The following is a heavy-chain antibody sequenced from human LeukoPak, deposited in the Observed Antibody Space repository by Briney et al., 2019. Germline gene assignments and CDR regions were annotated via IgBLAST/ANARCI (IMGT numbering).Heavy chain of an antibody. J-gene: IGHJ4*02. V-gene: IGHV3-30*03. Sequence: GGSLRLSCTASGFKFSAYGMHWVRQAPGKGLEWVTAVSHDGTNIFYADIVKGRLTISRDNSRNTLHLQMNSLREEDTAVYYCAREGPDYWGQGTLVTVSS. CDR1: GFKFSAYG. CDR2: VSHDGTNI. CDR3: AREGPDY.